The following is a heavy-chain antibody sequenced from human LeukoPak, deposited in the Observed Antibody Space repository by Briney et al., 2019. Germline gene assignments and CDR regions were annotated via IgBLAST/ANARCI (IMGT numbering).Heavy chain of an antibody. Sequence: PSQTLSLTCTVSGGSISSGGYYWSWIRQPPGKGLEWIGYIYHSGSTYYNPSLKSRVTISVDRSKNQFSLKLSSVTAAGTAVYYCARGRSRGDFWSGYFDYWGQGTLVTVSS. CDR3: ARGRSRGDFWSGYFDY. CDR1: GGSISSGGYY. D-gene: IGHD3-3*01. J-gene: IGHJ4*02. CDR2: IYHSGST. V-gene: IGHV4-30-2*01.